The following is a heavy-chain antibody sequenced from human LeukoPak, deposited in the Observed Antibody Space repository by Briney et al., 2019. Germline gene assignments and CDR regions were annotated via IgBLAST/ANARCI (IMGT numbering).Heavy chain of an antibody. CDR3: AREDPLGDTDY. CDR1: GGSISSYY. J-gene: IGHJ4*02. V-gene: IGHV4-59*12. CDR2: IYYSGST. D-gene: IGHD1-26*01. Sequence: PSETLSLTCTVSGGSISSYYWRWIRQPPGKGLEWIGYIYYSGSTNYNPSLKSRVTISVDKSKNQFSLKLSSVTAADTAVYYCAREDPLGDTDYWGQGTLVTVSS.